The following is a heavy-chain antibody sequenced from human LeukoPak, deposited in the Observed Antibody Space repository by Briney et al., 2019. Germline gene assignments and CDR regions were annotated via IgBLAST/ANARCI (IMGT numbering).Heavy chain of an antibody. V-gene: IGHV4-4*09. CDR2: SYTTGRT. CDR1: GGSIISYY. Sequence: SETLSLTCTHSGGSIISYYWSWIREPPGEGLECIGYSYTTGRTEYNPTLKSRVTISVDTSKNQLTLNLSSVTAADTAVYYCARRGTIFGPESLWGRGTLVTVSS. CDR3: ARRGTIFGPESL. D-gene: IGHD3-3*01. J-gene: IGHJ2*01.